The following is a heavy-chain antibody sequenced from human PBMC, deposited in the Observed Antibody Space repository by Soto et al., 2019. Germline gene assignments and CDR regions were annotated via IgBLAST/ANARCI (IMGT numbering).Heavy chain of an antibody. CDR1: GYMFPIYH. CDR3: ARQPSNGQWYV. CDR2: IYPGDSDT. V-gene: IGHV5-51*01. D-gene: IGHD6-19*01. Sequence: PGESLKISCESSGYMFPIYHISWVRQMPGKGLEWMGIIYPGDSDTRYSPSFQGQVTISADKSISTAYLQWSSLKASDTAMYYCARQPSNGQWYVWGQGTTVTVSS. J-gene: IGHJ6*02.